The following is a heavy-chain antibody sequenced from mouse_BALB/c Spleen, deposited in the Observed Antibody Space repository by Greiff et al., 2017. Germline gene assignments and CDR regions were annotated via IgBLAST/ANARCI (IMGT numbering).Heavy chain of an antibody. V-gene: IGHV1-39*01. CDR3: ATGEDCSSYDFDY. CDR1: GYSFTGYC. Sequence: EVQLQQSGPELVTPGASVKISCKASGYSFTGYCMLWVKQSPGKGLEWIGNINPYYGSTNYNPKFKGKATLTADKSTNTAYMQLNSLTAEAAAVYACATGEDCSSYDFDYWGQGTTLTVSS. J-gene: IGHJ2*01. D-gene: IGHD1-1*01. CDR2: INPYYGST.